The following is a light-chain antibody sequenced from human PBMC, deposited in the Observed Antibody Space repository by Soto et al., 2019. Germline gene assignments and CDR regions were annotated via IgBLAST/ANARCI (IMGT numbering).Light chain of an antibody. CDR3: HQYNTWLWT. Sequence: EVVMTQSPATLSVSPGERVTLSCRASQSINAHLAWYQQKPGQAPRLLIHGASTMATGIPARFSGSGFGTEFSLTIRSLQSEDVAVYYCHQYNTWLWTFGKGTKVE. J-gene: IGKJ1*01. V-gene: IGKV3-15*01. CDR1: QSINAH. CDR2: GAS.